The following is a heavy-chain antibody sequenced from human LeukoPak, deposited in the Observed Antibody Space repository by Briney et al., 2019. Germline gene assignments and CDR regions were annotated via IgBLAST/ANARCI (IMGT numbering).Heavy chain of an antibody. Sequence: GGSLRLTCAASGFTFNNYAMNWVRQAPGKGLEWVSYIRGGDSNTRYSDSVKGRFIISRDNSKNILYLQMNSLRAEDTAIYYCAKCSASYSNDAFDVWGRGTMVTVSS. CDR2: IRGGDSNT. CDR3: AKCSASYSNDAFDV. CDR1: GFTFNNYA. J-gene: IGHJ3*01. D-gene: IGHD3-10*02. V-gene: IGHV3-23*01.